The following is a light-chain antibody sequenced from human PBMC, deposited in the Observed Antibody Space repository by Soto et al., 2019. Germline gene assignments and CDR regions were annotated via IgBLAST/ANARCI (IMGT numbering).Light chain of an antibody. CDR1: QSVDSY. Sequence: EIVLTQTPATLSLSPGERATLSCRASQSVDSYLAWYQHKPGQAPRLLIYDAFNRATGIPARFSGSGSGTDFTITISSLEPEDFAVYYFQQRSNWPRTFGQGTKLEIK. CDR3: QQRSNWPRT. CDR2: DAF. V-gene: IGKV3-11*01. J-gene: IGKJ1*01.